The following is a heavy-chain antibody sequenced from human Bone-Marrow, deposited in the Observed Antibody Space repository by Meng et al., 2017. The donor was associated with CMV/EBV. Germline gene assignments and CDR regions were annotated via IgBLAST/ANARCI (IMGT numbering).Heavy chain of an antibody. D-gene: IGHD3-3*01. V-gene: IGHV3-49*04. Sequence: GESLKISCTASGFTFGDYAMSWVRQAPGKGLEWVGFIRSKAYGGTTEYAASVKGRFTISRDDSKSIAYLQMNSLKTEDTAVYYCTRDCPPRANYDFWSGYLSYYYYGMDGWGQGTTVTFSS. CDR2: IRSKAYGGTT. CDR1: GFTFGDYA. J-gene: IGHJ6*02. CDR3: TRDCPPRANYDFWSGYLSYYYYGMDG.